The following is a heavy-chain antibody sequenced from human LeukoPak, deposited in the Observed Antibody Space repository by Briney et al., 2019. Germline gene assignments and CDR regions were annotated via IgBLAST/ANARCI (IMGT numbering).Heavy chain of an antibody. V-gene: IGHV4-59*02. Sequence: SETLSLTCTVSGGSVSFYYWSWIRQPPGKGLEWIGYIYYSGSTNYNPSLKSRVAITVDTSKNQFSLKVSSVTAADTAVYYCARDARGSSYMDVWGQGTTVTVSS. CDR3: ARDARGSSYMDV. D-gene: IGHD3-10*01. J-gene: IGHJ6*02. CDR1: GGSVSFYY. CDR2: IYYSGST.